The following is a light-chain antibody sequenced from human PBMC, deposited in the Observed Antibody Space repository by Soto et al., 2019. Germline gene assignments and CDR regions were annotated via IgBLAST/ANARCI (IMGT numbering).Light chain of an antibody. J-gene: IGKJ1*01. CDR1: HSISRW. V-gene: IGKV1-6*01. CDR2: AES. Sequence: IQMTQSPATLSASVVDRVTITCRASHSISRWLAWYQQKPGKAPNLLIYAESSLKSGVPLRFSGSGSGTDFTLTISSLQPEDFATYYCLQDYNYPRTFGQGTKV. CDR3: LQDYNYPRT.